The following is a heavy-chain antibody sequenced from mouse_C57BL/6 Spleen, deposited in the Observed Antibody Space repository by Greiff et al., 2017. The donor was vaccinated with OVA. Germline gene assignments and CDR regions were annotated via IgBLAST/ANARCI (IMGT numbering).Heavy chain of an antibody. J-gene: IGHJ4*01. V-gene: IGHV2-2*01. CDR3: ASHYYGSSYAMDY. CDR2: IWSGEST. Sequence: VQLQQSGPGLVQPSQSLSITCTVSGFSLTSYGVHWVRQSPGKGLEWLGVIWSGESTDYNAAFISRLIISKDNTKSKVFFKMNSLQAEDTAIYYRASHYYGSSYAMDYWGQGTTVTVST. D-gene: IGHD1-1*01. CDR1: GFSLTSYG.